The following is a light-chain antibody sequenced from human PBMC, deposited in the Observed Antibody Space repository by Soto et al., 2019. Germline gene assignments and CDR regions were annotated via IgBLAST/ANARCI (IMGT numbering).Light chain of an antibody. CDR2: GAS. CDR1: QSVSSD. V-gene: IGKV3-15*01. J-gene: IGKJ1*01. CDR3: QQYKNWPRT. Sequence: EIVMTQSPVTLSVSPGERASLSCRASQSVSSDLAWYRQKPGQTPRLLIYGASSRATGIPARFSGSGSGTEFTLTISSRQPEDFAVYYCQQYKNWPRTFGQGTRVEIK.